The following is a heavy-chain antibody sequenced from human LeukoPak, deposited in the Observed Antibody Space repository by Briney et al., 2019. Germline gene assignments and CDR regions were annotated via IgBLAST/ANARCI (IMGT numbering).Heavy chain of an antibody. CDR2: TYYRSKWYN. CDR1: GDSVSSNSAA. CDR3: ARGTVQLERRDAFDI. Sequence: SQTLSLTCAISGDSVSSNSAAWNWIRQSPSRGLEWLGRTYYRSKWYNDYAVSVKSRITINPDTSKNQFSLKLSSVTAADTAVYYCARGTVQLERRDAFDIWGQGTMVTVSS. V-gene: IGHV6-1*01. D-gene: IGHD1-1*01. J-gene: IGHJ3*02.